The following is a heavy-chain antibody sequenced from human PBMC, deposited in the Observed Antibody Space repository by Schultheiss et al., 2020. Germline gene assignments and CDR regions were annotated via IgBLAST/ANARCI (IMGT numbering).Heavy chain of an antibody. CDR2: IDWDDDK. CDR3: ARIPGSPSGRMPHYYYMDV. V-gene: IGHV2-70*01. Sequence: SGPKLVKPTQTLTLTCTFSGFSLSTSGMCVSWIRQPPGKALEWLALIDWDDDKYYSTSLKTRLTISKDTSKNQVVLTMTNMDPVDTATYYCARIPGSPSGRMPHYYYMDVWGKGTTVTVSS. CDR1: GFSLSTSGMC. D-gene: IGHD3-3*01. J-gene: IGHJ6*03.